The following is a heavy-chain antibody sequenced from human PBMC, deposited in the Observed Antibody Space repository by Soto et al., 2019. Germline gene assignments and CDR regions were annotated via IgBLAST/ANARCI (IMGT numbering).Heavy chain of an antibody. V-gene: IGHV4-59*08. CDR3: ARHDWNYSIDAFDI. D-gene: IGHD1-7*01. J-gene: IGHJ3*02. Sequence: SETLSLTCTVSGGSISSYYWSWIRQSPGKGLEWIGYIYYSGSTNYNPSLKSRVTISVDTSKNQFSLKLSSVTAADTAVYYCARHDWNYSIDAFDIWGQGTMVTVSS. CDR2: IYYSGST. CDR1: GGSISSYY.